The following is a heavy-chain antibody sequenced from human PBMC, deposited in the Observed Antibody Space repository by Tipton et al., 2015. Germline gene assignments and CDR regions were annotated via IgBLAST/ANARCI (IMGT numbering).Heavy chain of an antibody. D-gene: IGHD4-11*01. CDR3: AREGGYSNSLHY. CDR1: GGSISNSGYY. V-gene: IGHV4-31*03. Sequence: TLSLTCTVSGGSISNSGYYWSWIRQHPGKGLEWVGYIFYSGSTDYHPSLKSRITISVDTSKNQFSLKLTSVTAADTAVYYCAREGGYSNSLHYWGQGTLVTVSS. CDR2: IFYSGST. J-gene: IGHJ4*02.